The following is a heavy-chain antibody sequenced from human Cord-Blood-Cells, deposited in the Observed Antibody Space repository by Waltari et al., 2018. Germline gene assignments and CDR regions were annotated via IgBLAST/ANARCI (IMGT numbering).Heavy chain of an antibody. CDR3: ARQDVLLWFGELLGRAFDI. CDR2: IYYSGST. CDR1: GGSISSSSYY. D-gene: IGHD3-10*01. Sequence: QLQLQESGPGLVKPSETLSLTCTVSGGSISSSSYYWGWIRQPPGKGLEWIGSIYYSGSTYYNPSLKSRVTISVDTSKNQFSLKLSSVTAADTAVYYCARQDVLLWFGELLGRAFDIWGQGTMVTVSS. V-gene: IGHV4-39*01. J-gene: IGHJ3*02.